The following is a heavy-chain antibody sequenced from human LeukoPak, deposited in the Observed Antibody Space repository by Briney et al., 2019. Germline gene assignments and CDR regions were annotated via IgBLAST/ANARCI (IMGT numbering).Heavy chain of an antibody. J-gene: IGHJ4*02. CDR1: GFTFSSYA. D-gene: IGHD6-19*01. Sequence: GGSLRLSCAASGFTFSSYAMSWVRQAPGKGLEWVSAISGSGGSTYYADSVKGRSTISRDNSKNTLYLQMNSLRAEDTAVYYCAKSPGSSGWHDYWGQGTLVTVSS. V-gene: IGHV3-23*01. CDR3: AKSPGSSGWHDY. CDR2: ISGSGGST.